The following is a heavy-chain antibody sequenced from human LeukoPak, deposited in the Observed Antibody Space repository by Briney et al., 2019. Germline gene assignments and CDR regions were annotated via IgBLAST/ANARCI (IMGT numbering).Heavy chain of an antibody. D-gene: IGHD1-26*01. CDR2: ISAYNGNT. Sequence: ASVKVSCKASGYIFTSYGISWVRQAPGQGLEWMGWISAYNGNTNYAQKLQGRVTMTTDTSTSTAYMELRSLRSDDTAVYYCAREEWELHNSRHFDYWGQGTLVTVSS. CDR1: GYIFTSYG. V-gene: IGHV1-18*01. J-gene: IGHJ4*02. CDR3: AREEWELHNSRHFDY.